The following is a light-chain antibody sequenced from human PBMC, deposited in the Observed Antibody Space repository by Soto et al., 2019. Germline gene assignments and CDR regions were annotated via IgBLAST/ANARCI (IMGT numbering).Light chain of an antibody. J-gene: IGKJ5*01. CDR2: YIS. Sequence: EIVMTQSPSTLSVSPGETASLSCRASQSAGNFLAWYQQKPGQAPRLLIYYISTRATGIPARFSGSGSGTEFTLTINSLQSEDFAVYYCQQYENWPFTFGQGTRLEIK. V-gene: IGKV3D-15*01. CDR1: QSAGNF. CDR3: QQYENWPFT.